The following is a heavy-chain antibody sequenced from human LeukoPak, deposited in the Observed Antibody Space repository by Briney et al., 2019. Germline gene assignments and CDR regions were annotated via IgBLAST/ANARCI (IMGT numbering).Heavy chain of an antibody. V-gene: IGHV1-18*01. CDR2: ISAYNGNT. CDR1: GYTFTSYG. J-gene: IGHJ4*02. Sequence: ASVKVSCKASGYTFTSYGISWVRQAPGQGLEWMGWISAYNGNTNYAQKLQGRVTMTTDTSTSTAYMELSRLRSDDTAVYYCARGSQIVVPAAIRDFDYWGQGTLVTVSS. D-gene: IGHD2-2*02. CDR3: ARGSQIVVPAAIRDFDY.